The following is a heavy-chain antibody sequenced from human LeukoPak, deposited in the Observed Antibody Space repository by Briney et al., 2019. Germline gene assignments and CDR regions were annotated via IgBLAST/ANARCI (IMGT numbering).Heavy chain of an antibody. V-gene: IGHV3-30-3*01. Sequence: GRSLRLSCAASGFTFSSYAMHWVRQAPGKGLEWVAVISYDGSNKYYADSVKGRSTISRDNSKNTLYLQMNSLRAEDTAVYYCARDQAAGTHFDYWGQGTLVTVSS. CDR2: ISYDGSNK. CDR1: GFTFSSYA. D-gene: IGHD6-13*01. J-gene: IGHJ4*02. CDR3: ARDQAAGTHFDY.